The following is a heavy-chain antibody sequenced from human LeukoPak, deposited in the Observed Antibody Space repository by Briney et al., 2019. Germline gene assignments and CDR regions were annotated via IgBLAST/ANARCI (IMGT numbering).Heavy chain of an antibody. Sequence: GGSLRLSCAASGFTFSSYTMNWVRQAPGKGREWVSSISSSSSYIYYADSVKGRFTISRDNAKNSLYLQMNSLRAEDTAVYYCARKDSSSSYGYFDYWGQGTLVTVSS. CDR1: GFTFSSYT. V-gene: IGHV3-21*01. CDR2: ISSSSSYI. D-gene: IGHD6-6*01. J-gene: IGHJ4*02. CDR3: ARKDSSSSYGYFDY.